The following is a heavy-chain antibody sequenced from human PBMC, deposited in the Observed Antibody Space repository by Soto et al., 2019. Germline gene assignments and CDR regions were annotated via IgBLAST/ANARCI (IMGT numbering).Heavy chain of an antibody. CDR2: ISGSGGST. CDR1: GFTFSSYA. V-gene: IGHV3-23*01. D-gene: IGHD3-3*01. J-gene: IGHJ4*02. CDR3: AKVYYDFWSGYHALDY. Sequence: PGGSLRLSCAASGFTFSSYAMSWVRQAPGKGLEWVSAISGSGGSTYYADSVKGRFTISRDNSKNTLYLQMNSLRAEDTAVYYCAKVYYDFWSGYHALDYWGQGTLVTVSS.